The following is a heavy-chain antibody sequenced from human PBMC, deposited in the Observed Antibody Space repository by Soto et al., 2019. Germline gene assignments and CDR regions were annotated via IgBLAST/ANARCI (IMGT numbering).Heavy chain of an antibody. CDR1: GFIFDDYA. V-gene: IGHV3-9*01. CDR3: AKAGFWSGYYSLVDY. D-gene: IGHD3-3*01. CDR2: ISWNSGSI. J-gene: IGHJ4*02. Sequence: EVPLVESGGGLVQPGRSLRLSCAASGFIFDDYAMHWVRQAPGKGLEWVSGISWNSGSIGYADSVKGRFTISRDNAKHSLYLQMNSLRAEDTALYYCAKAGFWSGYYSLVDYWGQGTLVTVSS.